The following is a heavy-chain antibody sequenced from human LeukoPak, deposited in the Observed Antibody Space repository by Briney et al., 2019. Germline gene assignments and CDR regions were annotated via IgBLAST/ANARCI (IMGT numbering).Heavy chain of an antibody. V-gene: IGHV4-59*01. D-gene: IGHD2-2*01. CDR3: AREGVPAANYYGMDV. Sequence: SETLSLTCTVSGGSISSYYWSWIRQPPGKGLEWIGYIYYSGSTNYNPSLKSRVTISVDTSKNQFSLKLSSVTAADTAVYCCAREGVPAANYYGMDVWGKGTTVTVSS. CDR2: IYYSGST. J-gene: IGHJ6*04. CDR1: GGSISSYY.